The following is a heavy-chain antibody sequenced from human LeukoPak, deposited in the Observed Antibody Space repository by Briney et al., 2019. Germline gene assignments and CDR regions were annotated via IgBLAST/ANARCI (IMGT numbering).Heavy chain of an antibody. CDR3: ARDFRKPTGGEPIGDDI. D-gene: IGHD3-10*01. V-gene: IGHV4-39*07. J-gene: IGHJ3*02. CDR1: GGSISSSSYY. Sequence: PSETLSLTCTVSGGSISSSSYYWGWIRQPPGKGLEWIGSIYYSGSTYYNPSLKSRVTISVDTSKNQFSLKLSSVTAADTAVYYCARDFRKPTGGEPIGDDIWGQGTMVTVSS. CDR2: IYYSGST.